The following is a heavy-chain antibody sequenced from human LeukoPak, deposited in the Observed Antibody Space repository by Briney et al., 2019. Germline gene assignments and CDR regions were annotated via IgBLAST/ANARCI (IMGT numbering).Heavy chain of an antibody. J-gene: IGHJ5*02. V-gene: IGHV1-58*01. Sequence: SVKVSCKASGFTFSNSAVQWVRQARGQRLEWIGWIVVGSGNTNYAQKFQERFTFTRDMSTNTAYMELSGLRSEDTAVYCCAADSGYLWGQGTLVIVSS. CDR2: IVVGSGNT. CDR1: GFTFSNSA. CDR3: AADSGYL.